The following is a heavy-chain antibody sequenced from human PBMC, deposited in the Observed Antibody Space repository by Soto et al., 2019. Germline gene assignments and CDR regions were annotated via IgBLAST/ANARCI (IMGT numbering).Heavy chain of an antibody. CDR2: IYYSGST. V-gene: IGHV4-31*03. CDR3: ARWWSGSRQGFDP. D-gene: IGHD3-3*01. CDR1: GGSISSGDYY. Sequence: QVQLQESGPGLVKPSQTLSLTCTVSGGSISSGDYYWSWIRQHPGKGLEWIGYIYYSGSTYYSPSLKSRVTISVDTSKNQFSLKLSSVAAADTGVYYCARWWSGSRQGFDPWGRGTLVTVSS. J-gene: IGHJ5*02.